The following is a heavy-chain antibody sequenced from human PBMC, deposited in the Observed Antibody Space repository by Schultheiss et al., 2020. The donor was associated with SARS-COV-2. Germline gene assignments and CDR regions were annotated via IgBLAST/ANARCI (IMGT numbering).Heavy chain of an antibody. V-gene: IGHV1-46*01. J-gene: IGHJ5*02. Sequence: ASVKVSCKASGYTFTGYYMHWVRQAPGQGLEWMGIINPSGGSTSYAQKFQGRVTMTRDTSTSTVYMELSSLRSEDTAVYYCARDHVLRFLEWRKGWFDPWGQGTLVTVSS. CDR3: ARDHVLRFLEWRKGWFDP. CDR2: INPSGGST. D-gene: IGHD3-3*01. CDR1: GYTFTGYY.